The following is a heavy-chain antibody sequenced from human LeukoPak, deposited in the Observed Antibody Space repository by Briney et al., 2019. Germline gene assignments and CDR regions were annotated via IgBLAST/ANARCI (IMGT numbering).Heavy chain of an antibody. CDR1: GFTFSSYA. V-gene: IGHV3-30-3*01. CDR3: ARGVATVEDYFDY. CDR2: ISYDGSNK. Sequence: GRSLRLSCAASGFTFSSYAMHWVRQAPGKGLEWVAVISYDGSNKYYADSVKGRFTISRVNSKNTLYLQMNSLRAEDTAVYYCARGVATVEDYFDYWGQGTLVTVSS. D-gene: IGHD2-15*01. J-gene: IGHJ4*02.